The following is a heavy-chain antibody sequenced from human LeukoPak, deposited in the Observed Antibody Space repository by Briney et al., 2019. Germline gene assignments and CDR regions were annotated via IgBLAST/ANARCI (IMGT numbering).Heavy chain of an antibody. D-gene: IGHD2-2*01. Sequence: ASVKVSCKASGYTFTNYAMNWVRQAPGQGLEWMGIINPSGGSTSYAQKFQGRVTMTRDMSTSTVYMELSSLRSEDTAVYYCARGGYCSSTSCYFKNPWGQGTLVTVSS. J-gene: IGHJ5*02. CDR3: ARGGYCSSTSCYFKNP. CDR2: INPSGGST. V-gene: IGHV1-46*01. CDR1: GYTFTNYA.